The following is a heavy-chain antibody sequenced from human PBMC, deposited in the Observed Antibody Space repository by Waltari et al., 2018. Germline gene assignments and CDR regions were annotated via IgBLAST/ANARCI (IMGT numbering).Heavy chain of an antibody. V-gene: IGHV3-7*01. CDR3: ARSLSEDIVPTTGVFFDY. Sequence: EVQLVESGGALVQPGGSMRLSCAASGFTLCYQCAGWVRQAPGKGLEWVANMKQDGSEKFYLDSVKGRFTISRDNAKNSLYLQMNGLRVEDTAVYYCARSLSEDIVPTTGVFFDYWGQGSLVTVSS. D-gene: IGHD5-12*01. CDR2: MKQDGSEK. J-gene: IGHJ4*02. CDR1: GFTLCYQC.